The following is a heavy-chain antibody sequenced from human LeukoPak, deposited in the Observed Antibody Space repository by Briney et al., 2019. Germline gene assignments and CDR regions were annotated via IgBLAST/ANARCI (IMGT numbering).Heavy chain of an antibody. CDR2: IYISGST. V-gene: IGHV4-61*02. CDR1: GGSISSASYY. CDR3: ARVGVVVPAARWFDP. Sequence: TSQTLSLTCTVSGGSISSASYYWSWIRQPAGKGLEWIGRIYISGSTNYNPSLKSRVTISVDTFKNQFSLKLSSVTAADTAVYYCARVGVVVPAARWFDPWGQGTLVTVSS. D-gene: IGHD2-2*01. J-gene: IGHJ5*02.